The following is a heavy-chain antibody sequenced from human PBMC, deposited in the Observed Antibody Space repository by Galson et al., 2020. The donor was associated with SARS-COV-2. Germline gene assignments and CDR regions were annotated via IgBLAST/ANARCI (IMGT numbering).Heavy chain of an antibody. CDR1: GFTFSSYA. D-gene: IGHD3-16*01. CDR2: ISYDGSNK. J-gene: IGHJ6*03. Sequence: GGSLRLSCAASGFTFSSYAMHWVRQAPGKGLEWVAVISYDGSNKYYADSVKGRFTISRDNSKNTLYLQMNSLRAEDTAVYYCARGGGDYMDVGGKGTTVTVSS. CDR3: ARGGGDYMDV. V-gene: IGHV3-30*04.